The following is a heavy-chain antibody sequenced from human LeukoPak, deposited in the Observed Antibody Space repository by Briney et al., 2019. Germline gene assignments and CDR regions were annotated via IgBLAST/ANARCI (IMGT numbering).Heavy chain of an antibody. CDR3: ATSQRGAFGWLCY. D-gene: IGHD3-9*01. Sequence: GGSLRLSCAASGFTFSSYEMNWVRQAPGKGLEWVSYISSSGSTIYYADSVKGRFTISRDNAKNSLYLQMNSLRAEDTAVYYCATSQRGAFGWLCYWGQGTLVTVSS. CDR1: GFTFSSYE. CDR2: ISSSGSTI. J-gene: IGHJ4*02. V-gene: IGHV3-48*03.